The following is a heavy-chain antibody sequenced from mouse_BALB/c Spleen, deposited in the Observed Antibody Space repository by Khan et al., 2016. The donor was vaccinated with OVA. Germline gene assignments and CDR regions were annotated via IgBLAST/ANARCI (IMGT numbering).Heavy chain of an antibody. CDR3: VRDGAYHRNDGWFAY. Sequence: QVQLKESGAELARPGASVKMSCKASGYTFTSYTIHWIKERPGQGLEWIGYINPSNGYTNYNQRFKDKATLTTDISSKTAYLQLSGLTSDDSAVYNCVRDGAYHRNDGWFAYWGQGTLVTVSA. V-gene: IGHV1-4*01. CDR2: INPSNGYT. J-gene: IGHJ3*01. D-gene: IGHD2-14*01. CDR1: GYTFTSYT.